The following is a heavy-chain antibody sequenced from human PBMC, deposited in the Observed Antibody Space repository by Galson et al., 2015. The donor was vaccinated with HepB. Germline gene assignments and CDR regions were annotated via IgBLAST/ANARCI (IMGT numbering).Heavy chain of an antibody. CDR1: GGSISIYY. J-gene: IGHJ4*02. Sequence: SEALSLTCTVSGGSISIYYWSWIRQPPGKQLEWIGYIYHSGSTNYNPSLRSRVTISVDTSKNQFSLKVSSVTAADTAVYYCARSSDMVATYYWGQGTLVTVSS. CDR2: IYHSGST. D-gene: IGHD5-12*01. V-gene: IGHV4-59*08. CDR3: ARSSDMVATYY.